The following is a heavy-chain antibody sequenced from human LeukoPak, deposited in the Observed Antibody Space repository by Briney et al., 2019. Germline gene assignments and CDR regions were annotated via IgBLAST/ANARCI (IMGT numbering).Heavy chain of an antibody. V-gene: IGHV4-30-2*01. J-gene: IGHJ4*02. CDR3: ARGVSPGWNYDY. Sequence: PSETLSLTCTVSGGSISSGGYYWSWIRQPPGKGLEWIGYIYHSGSTYYNPSLKSRVTISVDRSKNQFSLKLSSVTAADTAVYYCARGVSPGWNYDYWGQGTLVTVSS. D-gene: IGHD1-7*01. CDR1: GGSISSGGYY. CDR2: IYHSGST.